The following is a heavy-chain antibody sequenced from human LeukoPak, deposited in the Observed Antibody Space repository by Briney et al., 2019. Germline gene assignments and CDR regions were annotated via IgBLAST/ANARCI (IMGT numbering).Heavy chain of an antibody. CDR2: INPSGGST. D-gene: IGHD6-6*01. V-gene: IGHV1-46*01. J-gene: IGHJ4*02. CDR1: GYTFTSYY. CDR3: ARDRGSSPPNLLFDY. Sequence: ASVKVSCKASGYTFTSYYMHWVRQAPGQGLEWMGIINPSGGSTSYAQKFRGRVTMTRDMSTSTVYMELSSLRSEDTAVYYCARDRGSSPPNLLFDYWGQGTLVTVSS.